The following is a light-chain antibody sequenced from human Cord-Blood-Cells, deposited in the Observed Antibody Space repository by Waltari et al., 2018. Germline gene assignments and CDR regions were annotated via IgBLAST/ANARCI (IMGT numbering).Light chain of an antibody. V-gene: IGLV1-44*01. CDR1: NANIGSNT. CDR2: SNN. J-gene: IGLJ2*01. Sequence: QSVLTQPPSASGPPGQRVTISCSGSNANIGSNTVNWYQQLPGTAPKLLIYSNNQRPSGVPDRFSGSKSGTSASLAISGLQSEDEADYYCAAWDDSLNVVFGGGTKLTVL. CDR3: AAWDDSLNVV.